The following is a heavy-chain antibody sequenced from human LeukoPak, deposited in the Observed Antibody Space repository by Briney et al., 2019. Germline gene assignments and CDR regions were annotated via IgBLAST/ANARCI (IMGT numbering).Heavy chain of an antibody. V-gene: IGHV3-48*03. Sequence: GGSLRLSCAVSGFPFSFYEVNWVRQAPGQGLEWVSNISSSGSSTYYADSVKGRFSISRDNAKGSLYLHMNSLRVADTAVYYCALLAVASDFDYWGQGALVTVSS. CDR1: GFPFSFYE. D-gene: IGHD6-19*01. CDR3: ALLAVASDFDY. CDR2: ISSSGSST. J-gene: IGHJ4*02.